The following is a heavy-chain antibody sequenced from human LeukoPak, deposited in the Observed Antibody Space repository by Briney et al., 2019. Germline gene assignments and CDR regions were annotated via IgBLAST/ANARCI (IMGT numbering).Heavy chain of an antibody. V-gene: IGHV4-59*01. Sequence: SETLSLTCTVAGGSISRYYWSWIRQPPGKGLEWIGYIYYSGSTNYNPSLKSRVTISVETPKNQFSLKLSSVTAADTAVYYCARDASYNSSGWYFDYWGQGTLVTVSS. CDR2: IYYSGST. CDR1: GGSISRYY. J-gene: IGHJ4*02. CDR3: ARDASYNSSGWYFDY. D-gene: IGHD6-19*01.